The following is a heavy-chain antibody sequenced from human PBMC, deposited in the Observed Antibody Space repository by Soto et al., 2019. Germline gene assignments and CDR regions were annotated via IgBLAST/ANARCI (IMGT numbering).Heavy chain of an antibody. Sequence: SGGSLRLSCAASGFTVSSHAMSWVRQAPGKGLEWVSTISGSGDDTYYGDSVKGRFTISRDSSSSTLYLQMKNLRGEDTAVYFCTRSRRSILMVYGFGGMDVWGQGTTVTVSS. CDR1: GFTVSSHA. J-gene: IGHJ6*02. CDR2: ISGSGDDT. D-gene: IGHD2-8*01. V-gene: IGHV3-23*01. CDR3: TRSRRSILMVYGFGGMDV.